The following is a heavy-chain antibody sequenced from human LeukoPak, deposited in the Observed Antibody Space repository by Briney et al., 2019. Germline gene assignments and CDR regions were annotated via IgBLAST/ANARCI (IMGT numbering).Heavy chain of an antibody. V-gene: IGHV4-59*01. J-gene: IGHJ4*02. CDR2: IYYSGST. Sequence: SETLSLTCTVSGGSISSYYWSWIRQPPGKGLEWIGYIYYSGSTNYNPSRKSRVTISVDTSKNQFSLKLSSVTAADTAVYYCARGKGYDSSGYYYYWGQGTLVTVSS. CDR3: ARGKGYDSSGYYYY. D-gene: IGHD3-22*01. CDR1: GGSISSYY.